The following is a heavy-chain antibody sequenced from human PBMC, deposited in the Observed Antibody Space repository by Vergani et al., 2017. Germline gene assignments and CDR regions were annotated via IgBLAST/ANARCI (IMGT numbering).Heavy chain of an antibody. Sequence: EVQLLESGGGLVQPGGSLRLSCAASGFTFSSFAMSWVRQAPGKGLEWVSAISGSGGSTYYAASVKGRFTISRDNSKNTLYLQMNSLRAEDTAVYYCARDWEGSSWYPGGDAFDIWGQGTMVTVSS. D-gene: IGHD6-13*01. CDR2: ISGSGGST. CDR1: GFTFSSFA. V-gene: IGHV3-23*01. CDR3: ARDWEGSSWYPGGDAFDI. J-gene: IGHJ3*02.